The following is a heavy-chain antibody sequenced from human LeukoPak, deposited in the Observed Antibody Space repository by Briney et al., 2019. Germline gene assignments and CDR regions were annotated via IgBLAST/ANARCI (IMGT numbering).Heavy chain of an antibody. Sequence: GGSLRLSCAASGLTVSSSYMSWVRQAPGKGLEWVSIIYNDGSTYYADSMKGRFTISRDDSKNTLYLQMNSLRAEDTAVYYCAREYYSGSYSRGMDVWGQGTTVTVSS. CDR2: IYNDGST. V-gene: IGHV3-53*01. CDR1: GLTVSSSY. D-gene: IGHD1-26*01. J-gene: IGHJ6*02. CDR3: AREYYSGSYSRGMDV.